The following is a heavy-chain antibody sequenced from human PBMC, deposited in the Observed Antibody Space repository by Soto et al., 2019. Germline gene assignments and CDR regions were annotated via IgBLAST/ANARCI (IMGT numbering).Heavy chain of an antibody. D-gene: IGHD3-10*01. J-gene: IGHJ4*02. V-gene: IGHV3-74*01. CDR2: INTDGSRT. Sequence: EVQLVESGGGLVQPGGYLRLSCAVSGFTFSSLWMHWVRQAPGEGLVWVSRINTDGSRTSYADSVKGRFTISRDNANNTLYLQMNSLRVEDTAMYYCAKRGVDTFGLSYWGQGTLVTVSS. CDR3: AKRGVDTFGLSY. CDR1: GFTFSSLW.